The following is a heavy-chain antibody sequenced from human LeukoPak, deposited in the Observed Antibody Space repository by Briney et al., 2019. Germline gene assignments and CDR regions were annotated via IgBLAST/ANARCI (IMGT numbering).Heavy chain of an antibody. CDR3: AKETLGATGGLDY. Sequence: GGSLRLSCAASGFTFDDYAMHWVRQAPGKGLEWVSGISWNSGSIGYADSVKGRFTISRDNAKNSLYLQMNSLRAEDTALYYCAKETLGATGGLDYWGQGTLVTVSS. D-gene: IGHD1-26*01. J-gene: IGHJ4*02. V-gene: IGHV3-9*01. CDR2: ISWNSGSI. CDR1: GFTFDDYA.